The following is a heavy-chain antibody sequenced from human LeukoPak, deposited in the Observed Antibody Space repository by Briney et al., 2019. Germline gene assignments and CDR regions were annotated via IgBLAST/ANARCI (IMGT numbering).Heavy chain of an antibody. CDR3: ATDPRTSPDDSSGYYLGY. CDR2: FDPEDGET. CDR1: GHTLTELS. Sequence: GASVKVSCKVSGHTLTELSMHWVRQAPGKGLEWMGGFDPEDGETIYAQKFQGRVTMTEDTSTDTAYMELSSLRSEDTAVYYCATDPRTSPDDSSGYYLGYWGQGTLVTVSS. D-gene: IGHD3-22*01. V-gene: IGHV1-24*01. J-gene: IGHJ4*02.